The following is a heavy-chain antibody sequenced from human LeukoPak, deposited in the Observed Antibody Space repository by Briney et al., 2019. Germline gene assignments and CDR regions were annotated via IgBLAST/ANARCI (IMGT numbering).Heavy chain of an antibody. CDR1: GGSISSGGYY. Sequence: SETLSLTCTVSGGSISSGGYYRSWIRQHPGKGLEWIGYIYYSGSTYYNPSLKSRVTISVDTSKNQFSLKLSSVTAADTAVYYCARGVTVIVGAKHFDYWGQGTLVTVSS. J-gene: IGHJ4*02. V-gene: IGHV4-31*03. CDR3: ARGVTVIVGAKHFDY. CDR2: IYYSGST. D-gene: IGHD1-26*01.